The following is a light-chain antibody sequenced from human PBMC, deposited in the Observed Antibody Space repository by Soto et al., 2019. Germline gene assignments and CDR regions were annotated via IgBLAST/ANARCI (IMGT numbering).Light chain of an antibody. J-gene: IGLJ3*02. Sequence: QSVLTQPPSVSGAPGRRVTISCTGSSFNIGAGYDVHWYQQLPGTAPKLLIYANNNRPSGVPDRFSGSKSGTSASLAITGLQAEDEADYYCQSYDSSLSGSVFGGGTKLTVL. V-gene: IGLV1-40*01. CDR2: ANN. CDR3: QSYDSSLSGSV. CDR1: SFNIGAGYD.